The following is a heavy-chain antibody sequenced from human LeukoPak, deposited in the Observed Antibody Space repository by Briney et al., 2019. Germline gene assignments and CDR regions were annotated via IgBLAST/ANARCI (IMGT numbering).Heavy chain of an antibody. CDR3: ARDKGDYGTIDY. CDR2: ISSSSSYI. J-gene: IGHJ4*02. V-gene: IGHV3-21*01. CDR1: GFTFSSYG. Sequence: GGSLRLSCAASGFTFSSYGMNWVRQAPGKGLEWVSSISSSSSYIYYADSVKGRFTISRDNAKNSLYLQMNSLRAEDTAVYYCARDKGDYGTIDYWGQGTLVTVSS. D-gene: IGHD4-17*01.